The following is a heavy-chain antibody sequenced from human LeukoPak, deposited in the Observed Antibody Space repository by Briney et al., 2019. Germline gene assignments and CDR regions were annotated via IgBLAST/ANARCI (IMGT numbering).Heavy chain of an antibody. J-gene: IGHJ4*02. D-gene: IGHD3-3*01. Sequence: SETRSLTCTDSGGSISSYYWSWIQQPAGKGLEWIGRIYTSGSTNYNPSLKSRVTMSVDTSKNQFSLKLSSVTAADTAVYYCARDRDFWSGPFDYWGQGTLVTVSS. V-gene: IGHV4-4*07. CDR3: ARDRDFWSGPFDY. CDR1: GGSISSYY. CDR2: IYTSGST.